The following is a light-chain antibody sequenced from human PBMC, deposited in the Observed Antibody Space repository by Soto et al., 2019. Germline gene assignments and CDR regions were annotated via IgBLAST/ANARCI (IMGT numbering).Light chain of an antibody. Sequence: EIVLTQSPVTLSLSPGERATLSCRASQSVRSYLAWYQQKPGQAPRLLIYDAFKRATGIPARFSGSGSGTDFTLTISSLEPEDFAVDYCQQRSNWPSTFGGGTKVELK. V-gene: IGKV3-11*01. CDR3: QQRSNWPST. J-gene: IGKJ4*01. CDR1: QSVRSY. CDR2: DAF.